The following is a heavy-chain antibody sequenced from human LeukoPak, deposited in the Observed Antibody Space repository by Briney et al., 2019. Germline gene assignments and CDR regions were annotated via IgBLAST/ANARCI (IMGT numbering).Heavy chain of an antibody. Sequence: GGSLRLSCAASGFSFGTYSMTWVRQAPGRGLKWVSIMSGSGGTTHYADSVKGRFTISRDNPKNTLYLQMNSLRAEDTAVYYCAKERLTTTCFDYWGQGTLVTVSS. CDR2: MSGSGGTT. V-gene: IGHV3-23*01. CDR1: GFSFGTYS. CDR3: AKERLTTTCFDY. J-gene: IGHJ4*02. D-gene: IGHD1-26*01.